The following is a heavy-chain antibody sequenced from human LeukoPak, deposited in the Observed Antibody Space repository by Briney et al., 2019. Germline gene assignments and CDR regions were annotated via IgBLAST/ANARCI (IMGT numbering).Heavy chain of an antibody. D-gene: IGHD6-19*01. CDR1: GGTFSSYA. V-gene: IGHV1-69*05. CDR2: IIPIFGTA. CDR3: AKVGYSSGWYGGYQDY. J-gene: IGHJ4*02. Sequence: ASVKVSCKASGGTFSSYAISWVRQAPGQGLEWMGGIIPIFGTANYAQKFQGRVTITTDESTSTAYMELSSLRSEDTAVYYCAKVGYSSGWYGGYQDYWGQGTLVTVSS.